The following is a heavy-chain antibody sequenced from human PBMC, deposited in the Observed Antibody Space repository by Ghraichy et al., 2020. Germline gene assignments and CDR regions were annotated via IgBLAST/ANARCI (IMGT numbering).Heavy chain of an antibody. J-gene: IGHJ6*02. V-gene: IGHV4-34*01. CDR1: GGSFSGYY. CDR2: INHSGST. D-gene: IGHD2-2*01. CDR3: ARALGPAARLGMDV. Sequence: GSLRLSCAVYGGSFSGYYWSWIRQPPGKGLEWIGEINHSGSTNYNPSLKSRVTISVDTSKNQFSLKLSSVTAADTAVYYCARALGPAARLGMDVWGQGTTVTVSS.